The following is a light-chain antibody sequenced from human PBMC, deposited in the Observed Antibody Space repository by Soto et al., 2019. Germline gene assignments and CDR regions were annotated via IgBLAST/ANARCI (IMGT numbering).Light chain of an antibody. CDR3: QSYDSSLSGHVV. V-gene: IGLV1-40*01. J-gene: IGLJ2*01. CDR2: GNS. CDR1: SSNIGAHYD. Sequence: QSVLTQPPSVSGAPGQRVTISCTGSSSNIGAHYDVHWYQQLPGTAPKLLIYGNSNRPSGVPDRFSGSKSGTSASLAITGLQAEDEADYYCQSYDSSLSGHVVFGGGTKLTDL.